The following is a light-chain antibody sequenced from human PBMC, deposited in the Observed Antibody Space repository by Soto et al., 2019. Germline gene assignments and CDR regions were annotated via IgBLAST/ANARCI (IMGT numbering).Light chain of an antibody. CDR1: QTIKNNY. V-gene: IGKV3-20*01. CDR2: DVS. Sequence: DTVLTQSPGTLSLSPVERATLSCRASQTIKNNYLWWYQHKPGQAPRLLIYDVSSRATGTPDRFSGSGSGTEFTLTINRVEPEDFAVYYCQFYGSSHSNTFGKGTRLEIK. CDR3: QFYGSSHSNT. J-gene: IGKJ5*01.